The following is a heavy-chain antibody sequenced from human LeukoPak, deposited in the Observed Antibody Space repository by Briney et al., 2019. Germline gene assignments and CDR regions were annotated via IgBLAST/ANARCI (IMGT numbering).Heavy chain of an antibody. CDR1: GFTLKNYW. V-gene: IGHV3-23*01. CDR2: ISGSGHST. D-gene: IGHD3-22*01. J-gene: IGHJ3*02. CDR3: AKVRMITMIAYDAFDI. Sequence: PGGSLRLSCGASGFTLKNYWMSWVRQAPGKGLEWVSAISGSGHSTYYADSVKGRFSISRDNSKNTLYLQMNSLRAEDTAIYYCAKVRMITMIAYDAFDIWGQGSMVTVSS.